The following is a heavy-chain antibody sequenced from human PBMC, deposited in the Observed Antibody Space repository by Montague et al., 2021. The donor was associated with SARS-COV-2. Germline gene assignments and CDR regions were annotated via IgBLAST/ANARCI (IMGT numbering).Heavy chain of an antibody. CDR1: GGSISRRNHF. CDR3: ARTGVSGAAAVFEH. D-gene: IGHD5/OR15-5a*01. CDR2: VYYTGST. Sequence: SETLSLTCSVSGGSISRRNHFWGWIRQPPGKGLEWIGSVYYTGSTYYKPSLKSRINISVDTTRNQFSLRLGSVTAADTAVYYCARTGVSGAAAVFEHWGQGTLVTVSS. J-gene: IGHJ4*03. V-gene: IGHV4-39*01.